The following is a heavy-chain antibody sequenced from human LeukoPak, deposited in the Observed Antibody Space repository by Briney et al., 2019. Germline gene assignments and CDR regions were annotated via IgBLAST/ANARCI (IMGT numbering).Heavy chain of an antibody. V-gene: IGHV4-34*01. CDR1: GGSFSGYY. D-gene: IGHD5-18*01. Sequence: SETLSLTCAVYGGSFSGYYWSWIRKPPGKGLEWIGEINHSGSTNYNPSLKSRVTISVDTSKNQFSLKLSSVTAADTAVYYCARAGSYGPFDYWGQGTLVTVSS. CDR2: INHSGST. J-gene: IGHJ4*02. CDR3: ARAGSYGPFDY.